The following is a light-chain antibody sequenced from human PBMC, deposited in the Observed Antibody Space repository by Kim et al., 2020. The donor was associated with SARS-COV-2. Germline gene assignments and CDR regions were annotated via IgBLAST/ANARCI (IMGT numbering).Light chain of an antibody. J-gene: IGLJ2*01. Sequence: GVTIICTGGRSNIGAGYGVVWYQQLPETTPKLLIFGNNNRPSGVPDRFSGSKSGTSASLAIAGLQAEDEAEYYCQSYDSSLGAVVFGGGTQLTVL. V-gene: IGLV1-40*01. CDR3: QSYDSSLGAVV. CDR2: GNN. CDR1: RSNIGAGYG.